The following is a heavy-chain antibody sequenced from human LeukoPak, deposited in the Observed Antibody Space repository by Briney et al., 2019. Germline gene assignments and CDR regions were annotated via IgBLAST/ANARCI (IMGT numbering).Heavy chain of an antibody. CDR1: ADSVSINSAA. D-gene: IGHD3-10*01. CDR3: AREDLFYPGSGGGPDYSNRLDV. J-gene: IGHJ6*02. CDR2: TYYRSKRNN. Sequence: QTLSLTCAISADSVSINSAAWSWVSQSPSRGLEWLGTTYYRSKRNNDHAVSEESRIIINPNTTKNQFSPPLNSVTPQDSAVYYCAREDLFYPGSGGGPDYSNRLDVWGQGTTVTVSS. V-gene: IGHV6-1*01.